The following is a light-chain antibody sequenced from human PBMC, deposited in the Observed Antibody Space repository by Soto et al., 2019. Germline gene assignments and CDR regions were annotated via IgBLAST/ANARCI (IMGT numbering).Light chain of an antibody. CDR2: GAS. Sequence: EIVLTQSPGTLSLSPGERATLSCRASQSVSSSYLAWYQQKPGQAPRLLIYGASSRATVIPDRFSGSGSGRDFTLTISTLETEDFAVYYCQQYGSSPRTFGQGTKLEIK. V-gene: IGKV3-20*01. J-gene: IGKJ2*01. CDR3: QQYGSSPRT. CDR1: QSVSSSY.